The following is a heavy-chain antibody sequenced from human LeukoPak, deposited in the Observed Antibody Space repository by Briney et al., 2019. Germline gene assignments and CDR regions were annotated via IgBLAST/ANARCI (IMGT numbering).Heavy chain of an antibody. CDR3: AKDDAWLRFGE. D-gene: IGHD3-10*01. CDR2: ISPSADIK. V-gene: IGHV3-23*01. Sequence: PGGSLRLSCAAPGFTFSNHGMNWVRQAPGKGLEWVSGISPSADIKYYADSVKGRFTISRDNSKNMLYLEVISLTADDTAVYYCAKDDAWLRFGEWSQGTLVTVSS. CDR1: GFTFSNHG. J-gene: IGHJ4*02.